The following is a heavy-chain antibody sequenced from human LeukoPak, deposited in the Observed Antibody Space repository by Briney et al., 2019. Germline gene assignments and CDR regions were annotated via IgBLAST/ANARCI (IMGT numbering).Heavy chain of an antibody. Sequence: GGSLRLSCAASGFTFSSYSMNWVRQAPGKGLEWVSSISSSSSYIYYADSVKGRFTNSRDNAKNSLYLQMNSLRAEDTAVYYCARSGFLEWSFDYWGQGTLVTVSS. D-gene: IGHD3-3*01. J-gene: IGHJ4*02. CDR3: ARSGFLEWSFDY. V-gene: IGHV3-21*01. CDR1: GFTFSSYS. CDR2: ISSSSSYI.